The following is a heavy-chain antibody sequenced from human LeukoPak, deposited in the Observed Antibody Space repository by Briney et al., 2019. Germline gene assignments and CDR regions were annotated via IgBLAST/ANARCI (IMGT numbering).Heavy chain of an antibody. V-gene: IGHV3-74*01. Sequence: PGGSLRLSCAASGFTFSSYWMHWVRQAPGKGLVWVSRINTDGSSTIYADSVKGRFTISRDNAKNTLYLQMNSLRAEDTAVYYCARGPYYYDSSGYYYDWGQGTLVTVSS. CDR3: ARGPYYYDSSGYYYD. D-gene: IGHD3-22*01. J-gene: IGHJ4*02. CDR2: INTDGSST. CDR1: GFTFSSYW.